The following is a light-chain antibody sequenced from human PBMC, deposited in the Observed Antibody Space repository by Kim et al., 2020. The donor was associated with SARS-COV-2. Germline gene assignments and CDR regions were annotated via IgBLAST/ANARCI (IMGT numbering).Light chain of an antibody. Sequence: PGKTARITCGGNNIGSKGVHWYQQKPGQATVLVIYYDSDRPSGIPERFSGSNSGNTATLTISRVEAGDEADYYCQVWDSSSDHRVFGGGTQLTVL. CDR3: QVWDSSSDHRV. V-gene: IGLV3-21*04. CDR1: NIGSKG. CDR2: YDS. J-gene: IGLJ2*01.